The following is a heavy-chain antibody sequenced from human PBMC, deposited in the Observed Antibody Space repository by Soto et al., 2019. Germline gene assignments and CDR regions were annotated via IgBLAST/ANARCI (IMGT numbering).Heavy chain of an antibody. V-gene: IGHV3-23*01. J-gene: IGHJ4*02. D-gene: IGHD3-22*01. CDR1: GFTFSSYA. CDR2: ISGSGGST. CDR3: AKVFVYDSSGYFPYFDY. Sequence: PGGSLRLSCAASGFTFSSYAMSWVRQAPGKGLEWVSAISGSGGSTYYADSVKGRFTISRDNSKNTLYLQMNSLRAEDTAVYYCAKVFVYDSSGYFPYFDYWGKGTLVTVSS.